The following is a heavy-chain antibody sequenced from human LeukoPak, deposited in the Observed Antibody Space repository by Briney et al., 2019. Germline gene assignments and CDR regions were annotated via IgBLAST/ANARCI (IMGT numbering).Heavy chain of an antibody. D-gene: IGHD4-17*01. Sequence: GGSLRLSCAASGFTFSSYSMNWVRQAPGKGLEWVSYISSSSSTIYYADSVKGRFTISRDNAKNSLYLQMNSLRAEDTAVYYCARDQNLSGPDYGDYVVDWDYDAFDIWGQGTMVTVSS. V-gene: IGHV3-48*01. CDR3: ARDQNLSGPDYGDYVVDWDYDAFDI. J-gene: IGHJ3*02. CDR1: GFTFSSYS. CDR2: ISSSSSTI.